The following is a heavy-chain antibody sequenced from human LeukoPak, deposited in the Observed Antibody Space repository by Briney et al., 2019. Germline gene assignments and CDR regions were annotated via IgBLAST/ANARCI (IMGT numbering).Heavy chain of an antibody. CDR2: IYSGGST. D-gene: IGHD6-19*01. CDR3: ARVRLDSSERYLDAFEN. CDR1: GFTVSSNY. V-gene: IGHV3-53*01. Sequence: AGGSLRLSCAAPGFTVSSNYMSWVRQAPGKGLEWVSSIYSGGSTYYADSVKGRFTISRDNSKNTVYLQMNSLRAEDTAVYYCARVRLDSSERYLDAFENWGQGTMVTVSS. J-gene: IGHJ3*02.